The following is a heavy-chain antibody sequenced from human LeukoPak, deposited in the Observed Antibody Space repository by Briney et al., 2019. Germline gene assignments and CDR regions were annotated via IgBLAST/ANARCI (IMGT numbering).Heavy chain of an antibody. CDR3: ATVPLAAASY. V-gene: IGHV5-51*01. CDR2: IFPGDSET. Sequence: GESLKISCKGSGYGFTNYWIGWVRQMPGKGLEWMGIIFPGDSETRYSPSFQGQVTISADKSISTAYLQWSSLKASDTAMYYCATVPLAAASYWGQGTLVTVSS. J-gene: IGHJ4*02. D-gene: IGHD6-13*01. CDR1: GYGFTNYW.